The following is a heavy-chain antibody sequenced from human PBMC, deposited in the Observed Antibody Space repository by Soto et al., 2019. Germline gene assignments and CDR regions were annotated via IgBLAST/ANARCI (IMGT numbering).Heavy chain of an antibody. D-gene: IGHD1-26*01. CDR1: GFTFSSYG. CDR3: ARDRGDIVGAIGY. V-gene: IGHV3-33*01. Sequence: QVQLVESGGGVVQPGRSLRLSCAASGFTFSSYGMHWVRQAPGKGLEWVAVIWYDGSNKYYADSVKGRFTISRDNSKNTRYLQMNSLRAEDTAVYYCARDRGDIVGAIGYWGQGTLVTVSS. J-gene: IGHJ4*02. CDR2: IWYDGSNK.